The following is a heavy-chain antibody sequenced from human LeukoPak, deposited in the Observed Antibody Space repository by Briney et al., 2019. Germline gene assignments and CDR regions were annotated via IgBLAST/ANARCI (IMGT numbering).Heavy chain of an antibody. CDR1: GYIFSNYW. CDR2: IYPGDSNT. J-gene: IGHJ4*02. D-gene: IGHD3-22*01. V-gene: IGHV5-51*01. Sequence: GESLKISCKGSGYIFSNYWIGWVRQMPGKGREWMGIIYPGDSNTRYSPSFQGQVTISVDKSISPAYLQWSSLKASDTAMYYCARFAYGSDYFPGHYWSQGTLVTVSS. CDR3: ARFAYGSDYFPGHY.